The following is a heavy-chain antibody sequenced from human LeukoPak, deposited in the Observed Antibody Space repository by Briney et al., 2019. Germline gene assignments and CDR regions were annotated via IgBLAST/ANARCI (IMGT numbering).Heavy chain of an antibody. J-gene: IGHJ4*02. CDR2: IYTSGST. CDR3: AGEEMATYFDY. CDR1: GGSISSYY. Sequence: QSSETLSLTCTVSGGSISSYYWSWIRQPAGKGLEWIGRIYTSGSTNYNPSLKSRVTMSVDTSKNQFPLKLSSVTAADTAVYYCAGEEMATYFDYWGQGTLVTVSS. D-gene: IGHD5-24*01. V-gene: IGHV4-4*07.